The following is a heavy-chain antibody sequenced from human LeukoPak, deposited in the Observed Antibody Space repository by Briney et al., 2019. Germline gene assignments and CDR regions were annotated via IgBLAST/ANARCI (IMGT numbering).Heavy chain of an antibody. CDR3: ARGSSSWSGAFDY. Sequence: PGGSLRLSCAASGFTFSNYDMHWVRQAPGKGLEWVAFIRYDGSNKYYADSVKGRFTISRDSSKNTLYLQMNSLRAEDTAVYYCARGSSSWSGAFDYWGQGTLVTVSS. D-gene: IGHD6-13*01. V-gene: IGHV3-30*02. CDR2: IRYDGSNK. CDR1: GFTFSNYD. J-gene: IGHJ4*02.